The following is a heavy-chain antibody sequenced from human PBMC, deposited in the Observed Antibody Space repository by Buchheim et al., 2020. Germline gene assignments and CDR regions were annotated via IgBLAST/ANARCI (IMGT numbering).Heavy chain of an antibody. D-gene: IGHD3-22*01. Sequence: QVQLVQSGSELKKPGASVKVSCKASGYTFTSYAMNWVRQAPGQGLEWMGWINTNTGNPTYAQGFTGRFVFSLDTSVSTAYLQICSLKAEDTAVYCYARGSRYYYDSSGYYPPHYYYGMDVWGRGTT. J-gene: IGHJ6*02. CDR1: GYTFTSYA. CDR3: ARGSRYYYDSSGYYPPHYYYGMDV. CDR2: INTNTGNP. V-gene: IGHV7-4-1*01.